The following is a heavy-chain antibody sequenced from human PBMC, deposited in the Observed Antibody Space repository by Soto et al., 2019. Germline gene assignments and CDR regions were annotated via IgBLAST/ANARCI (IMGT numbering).Heavy chain of an antibody. D-gene: IGHD2-2*01. CDR2: IYYSGST. CDR3: ARDVGMAYCSSTSCYAGNWFEP. J-gene: IGHJ5*02. Sequence: SETLSLTCTVSGGSISSGGYYWSWIRQHPGKGLEWIGYIYYSGSTYYNPSLKSRVTISVDTSKNQFSLKLSSVTAADTAVYYCARDVGMAYCSSTSCYAGNWFEPWGQGTLVTVSS. V-gene: IGHV4-31*03. CDR1: GGSISSGGYY.